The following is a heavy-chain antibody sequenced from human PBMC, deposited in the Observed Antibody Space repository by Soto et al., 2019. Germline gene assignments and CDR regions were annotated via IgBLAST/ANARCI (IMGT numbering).Heavy chain of an antibody. J-gene: IGHJ6*02. CDR2: ISGSGGST. D-gene: IGHD3-3*01. Sequence: GGSLRLSCAASGFTFSSYAMSWVRQAPGKGLEWVSAISGSGGSTYYADSVKGRFTISRDNSKNTLYLQMNSLRAEDTAVYYCAKEGRTYYDFWSGTNYYGMDVWGQGTTVTVSS. CDR3: AKEGRTYYDFWSGTNYYGMDV. CDR1: GFTFSSYA. V-gene: IGHV3-23*01.